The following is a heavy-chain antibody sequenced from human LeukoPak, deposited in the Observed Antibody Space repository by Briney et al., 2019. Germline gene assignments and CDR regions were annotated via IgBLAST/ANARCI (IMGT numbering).Heavy chain of an antibody. J-gene: IGHJ3*02. CDR2: IGTDGSGT. V-gene: IGHV3-74*01. Sequence: GGSLRLSCAASGFTFTTYWMDWVRQVPGKGLLWVARIGTDGSGTAYADSVQGRFTISRDNAKNTLFLQMSGLRAEDTAVYYCARDKYGGNSTAFDNWGQGTLVSVSS. D-gene: IGHD4-23*01. CDR1: GFTFTTYW. CDR3: ARDKYGGNSTAFDN.